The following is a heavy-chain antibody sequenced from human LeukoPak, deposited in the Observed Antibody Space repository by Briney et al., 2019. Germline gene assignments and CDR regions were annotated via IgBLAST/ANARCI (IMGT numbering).Heavy chain of an antibody. V-gene: IGHV3-9*01. D-gene: IGHD5-24*01. CDR3: AKARLMAAPFYYYGMDV. CDR1: GFDFEDYA. J-gene: IGHJ6*02. Sequence: GGSLRLSCAASGFDFEDYAIHWVRQVPGKGLEWVSGISWNSGAKAYADSVRGRFTISRDNAKNSLYLQMNSLRGEDTALYYCAKARLMAAPFYYYGMDVWGPGTTVTVSS. CDR2: ISWNSGAK.